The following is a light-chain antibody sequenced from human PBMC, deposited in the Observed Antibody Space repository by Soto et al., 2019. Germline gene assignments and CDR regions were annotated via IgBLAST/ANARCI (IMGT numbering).Light chain of an antibody. V-gene: IGLV2-14*01. CDR1: SSDIGRYNY. J-gene: IGLJ1*01. Sequence: QSALTQPASVSGSPGQSTTISCTGTSSDIGRYNYVSWFQQHPGKVPKLVIFEVNYRPSGVSDRFSGSKSGNTASLTITGLQAEDEADYYCTSCITANTRCVFGSGTKVT. CDR3: TSCITANTRCV. CDR2: EVN.